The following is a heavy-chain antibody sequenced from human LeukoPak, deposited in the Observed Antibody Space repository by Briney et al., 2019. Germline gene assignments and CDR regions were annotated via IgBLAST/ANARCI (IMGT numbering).Heavy chain of an antibody. Sequence: GASVKVSCKASGYTLTSYYRHWVRQAPGQGLEWMGWINPNTGDTSFAQKFQGRVTLTRDTSISTAYMELSRLKSDDTAVYYCMREVGSINWYAYWGQGTLVTVSS. J-gene: IGHJ5*01. CDR1: GYTLTSYY. CDR2: INPNTGDT. CDR3: MREVGSINWYAY. D-gene: IGHD6-13*01. V-gene: IGHV1-2*02.